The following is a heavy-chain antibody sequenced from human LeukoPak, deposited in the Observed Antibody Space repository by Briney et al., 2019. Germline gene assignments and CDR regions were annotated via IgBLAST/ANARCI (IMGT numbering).Heavy chain of an antibody. Sequence: PGGSLRLSCTPSGFAFHVFAMRGVRQPGGEGLECVGFFRRRAYGVAPEYPASVKGRFISSRDDWKGIAYLQMNSLKTEDTAVYYCSRNGLVDFDYWGQGSRVIVSP. V-gene: IGHV3-49*04. CDR1: GFAFHVFA. CDR2: FRRRAYGVAP. J-gene: IGHJ4*02. CDR3: SRNGLVDFDY.